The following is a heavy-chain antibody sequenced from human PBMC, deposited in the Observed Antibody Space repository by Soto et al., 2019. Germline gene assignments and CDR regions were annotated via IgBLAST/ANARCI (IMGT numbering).Heavy chain of an antibody. CDR2: IWYDGSNK. CDR1: GFTFSSYG. D-gene: IGHD5-12*01. J-gene: IGHJ4*02. CDR3: ARETDSGYTFDY. V-gene: IGHV3-33*01. Sequence: GGSLRLSCAASGFTFSSYGMHWVRQAPGKGLEWVAVIWYDGSNKYYADSVKGRFTISRANSKNTLYLQMNSLRAEDTAVYYCARETDSGYTFDYWGQGTLVTVSS.